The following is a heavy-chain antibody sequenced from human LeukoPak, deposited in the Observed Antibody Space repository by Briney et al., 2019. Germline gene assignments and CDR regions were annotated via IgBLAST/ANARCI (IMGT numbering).Heavy chain of an antibody. V-gene: IGHV3-23*01. CDR3: AKDNTAMVRGVLDY. CDR1: GFTFSSYA. CDR2: ISGSGGST. J-gene: IGHJ4*02. D-gene: IGHD5-18*01. Sequence: PGGSLRLSCAASGFTFSSYAMSWVRQAPGKGLEWVSAISGSGGSTYYADSVKGRFTISRDNSKNTLYLQMNNLRAEDTAVYYCAKDNTAMVRGVLDYWGQGTLVTVSS.